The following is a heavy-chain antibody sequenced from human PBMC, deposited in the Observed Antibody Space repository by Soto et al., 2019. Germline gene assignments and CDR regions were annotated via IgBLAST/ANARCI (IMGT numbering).Heavy chain of an antibody. CDR2: ISDSGST. Sequence: SETLSLTCSVSGSSISNYYWSWIRQPPGKGLEWIGYISDSGSTNYNPSLKSRVTISVDTSKNQFSLRLRSVTAADTAVYYCARLVPTIGSWFDPWGQGILVTVSS. CDR1: GSSISNYY. CDR3: ARLVPTIGSWFDP. J-gene: IGHJ5*02. V-gene: IGHV4-59*01. D-gene: IGHD5-12*01.